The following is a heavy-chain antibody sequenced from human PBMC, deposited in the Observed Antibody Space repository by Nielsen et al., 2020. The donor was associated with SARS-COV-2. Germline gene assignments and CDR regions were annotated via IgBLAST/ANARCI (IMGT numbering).Heavy chain of an antibody. V-gene: IGHV3-53*04. CDR3: ARGGYCSSSSCYNAFDV. J-gene: IGHJ3*01. Sequence: GESLKISCAASGFTFSTHAMNWVRQAPGKGLEWVSVMYSAGTTYYADSVKGRFTISRHSSENSLYLQMNSLRADDTALYYCARGGYCSSSSCYNAFDVWGEGTMVLVSS. D-gene: IGHD2-2*03. CDR2: MYSAGTT. CDR1: GFTFSTHA.